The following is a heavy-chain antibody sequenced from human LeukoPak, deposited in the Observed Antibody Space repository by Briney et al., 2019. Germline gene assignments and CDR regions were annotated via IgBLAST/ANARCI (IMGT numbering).Heavy chain of an antibody. CDR1: GFTFSSYA. D-gene: IGHD3-3*01. J-gene: IGHJ3*02. CDR3: ARAYDFWSGYLVEAFDI. Sequence: GGSLRLSCAASGFTFSSYAMSWVRQAPGKGLEWVSAISGSGGSTYYADSVKGRFTISRDNAKNSLYLQMNSLRAEDTAVYYCARAYDFWSGYLVEAFDIWGQGTMVTVSS. CDR2: ISGSGGST. V-gene: IGHV3-23*01.